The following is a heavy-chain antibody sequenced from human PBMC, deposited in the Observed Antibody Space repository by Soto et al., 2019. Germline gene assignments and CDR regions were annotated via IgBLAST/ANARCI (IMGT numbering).Heavy chain of an antibody. J-gene: IGHJ4*02. D-gene: IGHD4-17*01. CDR1: GDSFSTSNYY. Sequence: QLHLQESGPGVVKPSETLSLTCSVSGDSFSTSNYYWGWIRQPPGKGLEWIGNIFYGGGTGVTYYNPSLKRRVIISVDTSKNQFSLKLRSITAADTAFYFCARRGGGDSLFDSWGQGKLVTVSS. V-gene: IGHV4-39*01. CDR2: IFYGGGTGVT. CDR3: ARRGGGDSLFDS.